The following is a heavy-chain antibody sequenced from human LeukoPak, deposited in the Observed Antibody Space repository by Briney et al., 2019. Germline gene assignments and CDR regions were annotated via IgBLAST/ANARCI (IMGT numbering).Heavy chain of an antibody. Sequence: GASVKVSCKASGYTFTGYYMHWVRQAPGKGLEWMGGFDPEDGETIYAQKFQGRVTMTEDTSTDTAYMELSSLRSEDTAVYYCATDNTAMVEGFDYWGQGTLVTVSS. J-gene: IGHJ4*02. D-gene: IGHD5-18*01. V-gene: IGHV1-24*01. CDR1: GYTFTGYY. CDR3: ATDNTAMVEGFDY. CDR2: FDPEDGET.